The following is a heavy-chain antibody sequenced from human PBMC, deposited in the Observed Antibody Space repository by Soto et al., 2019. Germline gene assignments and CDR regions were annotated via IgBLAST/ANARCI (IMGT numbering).Heavy chain of an antibody. CDR1: GYTFTSYA. D-gene: IGHD6-13*01. J-gene: IGHJ4*02. CDR2: INAGNGNT. Sequence: ASVKVSCKASGYTFTSYAMHWVRQAPGQRLEWMGWINAGNGNTKYSQKFQGRVTITRDTSASTVYMELSGLTSEDTAMYYCARGYSSSWDYWGQGTLVTVSS. CDR3: ARGYSSSWDY. V-gene: IGHV1-3*01.